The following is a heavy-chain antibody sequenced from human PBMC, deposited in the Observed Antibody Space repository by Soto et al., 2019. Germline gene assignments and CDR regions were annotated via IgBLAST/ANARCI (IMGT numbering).Heavy chain of an antibody. D-gene: IGHD2-2*01. CDR2: IYYNGNT. J-gene: IGHJ4*02. V-gene: IGHV4-59*01. CDR3: ARAVLPATAPFDY. Sequence: PSETLSLTCTVSGGSISTYFGSWIRQPPGKGLEWIGYIYYNGNTNYDPSLKSRVTMSVDTSKNQFSLKLSSVTAADTAVYYCARAVLPATAPFDYWGQGTLVTVSS. CDR1: GGSISTYF.